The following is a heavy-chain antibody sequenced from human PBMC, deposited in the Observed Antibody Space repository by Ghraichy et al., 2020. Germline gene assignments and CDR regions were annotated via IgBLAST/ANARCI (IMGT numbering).Heavy chain of an antibody. CDR1: GFTFSNYA. CDR2: ISGSGGRT. Sequence: GGSLRLSCTASGFTFSNYAMTWVRQAPGKGLEWVSAISGSGGRTYYADSVKGRLTIARDNSKKTLYFQMNSLRIDDTAIYYCAKGPFSSVTYGMDVWGQGTTVAVSS. J-gene: IGHJ6*02. V-gene: IGHV3-23*01. CDR3: AKGPFSSVTYGMDV. D-gene: IGHD3-22*01.